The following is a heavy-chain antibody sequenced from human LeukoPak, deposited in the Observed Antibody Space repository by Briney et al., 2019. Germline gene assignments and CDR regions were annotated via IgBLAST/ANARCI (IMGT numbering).Heavy chain of an antibody. CDR1: GFTFSSYE. Sequence: GGSLRLSCVASGFTFSSYEMNWVRQAPGKGLEWVSYISSSGSTIYYADSVKGRFTISRDNAKNSLYLQVNSLRAEDTAVYYCARWARDYYGSGSYPGDYWGQGTLVTVSS. D-gene: IGHD3-10*01. V-gene: IGHV3-48*03. CDR2: ISSSGSTI. J-gene: IGHJ4*02. CDR3: ARWARDYYGSGSYPGDY.